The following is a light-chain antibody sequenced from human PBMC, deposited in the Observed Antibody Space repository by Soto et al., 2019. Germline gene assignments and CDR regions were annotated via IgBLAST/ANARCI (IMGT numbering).Light chain of an antibody. CDR3: QQRSSWPL. CDR1: QSVSSS. Sequence: EVVLTQSPATLSLSPGERATLSCRASQSVSSSLAWYQQKPGQAPRLLIYDASSRATGIPARFSGSGSGTDFTLTISSLEAEDFAVYYCQQRSSWPLFGGGTKVEIK. J-gene: IGKJ4*01. V-gene: IGKV3-11*01. CDR2: DAS.